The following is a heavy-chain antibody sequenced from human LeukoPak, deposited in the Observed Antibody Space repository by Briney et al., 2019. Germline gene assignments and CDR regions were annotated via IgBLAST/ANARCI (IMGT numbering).Heavy chain of an antibody. Sequence: PRGSLRLSCAASGYTFSNYWMTWVRQAPGKGLEWVANINPDGSEKNYVDSVKGRTTISRDNATNPLNRQINSLRAEDTAVYYCVRDKPALSYLGSGSLYGMDGRGGGTTVTVSS. V-gene: IGHV3-7*01. CDR3: VRDKPALSYLGSGSLYGMDG. CDR1: GYTFSNYW. J-gene: IGHJ6*04. D-gene: IGHD3-10*02. CDR2: INPDGSEK.